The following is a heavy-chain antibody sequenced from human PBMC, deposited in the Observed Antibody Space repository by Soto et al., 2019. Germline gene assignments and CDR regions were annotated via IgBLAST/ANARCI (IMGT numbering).Heavy chain of an antibody. CDR1: GFTFSDYY. V-gene: IGHV3-11*01. CDR2: ISSSGSTI. Sequence: GGSLRLSCAASGFTFSDYYISWIRQAPGKGLEWVSYISSSGSTIYYADSVKGRFTISRDNAKNSLYLQMDSLRAEYTAVYYCAAMGELSSTQDYWGRGTLVTVSS. D-gene: IGHD3-16*02. CDR3: AAMGELSSTQDY. J-gene: IGHJ4*02.